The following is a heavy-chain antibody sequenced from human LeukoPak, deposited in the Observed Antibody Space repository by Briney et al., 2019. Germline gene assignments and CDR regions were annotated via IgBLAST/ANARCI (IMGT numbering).Heavy chain of an antibody. V-gene: IGHV3-33*06. CDR1: GFTFSSYG. CDR3: AKCGHRGLAPRTPFDY. Sequence: GGSLRLSCAASGFTFSSYGMHWVRQTPGKGLEWLAIIWYDGSNKYYADSVKGRFTISRDNSKNTLYLQMNSLRAEDTAVYYCAKCGHRGLAPRTPFDYWGQGTLVTVSS. CDR2: IWYDGSNK. J-gene: IGHJ4*02. D-gene: IGHD2-21*01.